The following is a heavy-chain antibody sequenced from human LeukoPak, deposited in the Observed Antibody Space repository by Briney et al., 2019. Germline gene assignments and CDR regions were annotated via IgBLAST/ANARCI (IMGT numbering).Heavy chain of an antibody. CDR3: AGPHRSNWKDLRAFDI. J-gene: IGHJ3*02. CDR2: ISYSGST. CDR1: GGSISNYY. V-gene: IGHV4-59*08. D-gene: IGHD1-1*01. Sequence: SETLSLTCTVSGGSISNYYWSWIRQPPGKGLEWIGCISYSGSTNYNPSLKSRVTISLDTSKNQFSLKLGSVTAADTAVYYCAGPHRSNWKDLRAFDIWGQGTMVTVSS.